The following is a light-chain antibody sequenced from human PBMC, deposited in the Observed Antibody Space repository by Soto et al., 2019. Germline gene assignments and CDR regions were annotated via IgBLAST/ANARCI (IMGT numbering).Light chain of an antibody. Sequence: EIVLTQSPATLSLSPGERATHSCRASQSVSSFLAWYQQKPGQAPRLLIYDASSRAAGIPARFSGTGSGTDFTLTISSLEPEDFAVYYCQQRSSWWTFGQGTKVEIK. J-gene: IGKJ1*01. CDR3: QQRSSWWT. CDR1: QSVSSF. CDR2: DAS. V-gene: IGKV3-11*01.